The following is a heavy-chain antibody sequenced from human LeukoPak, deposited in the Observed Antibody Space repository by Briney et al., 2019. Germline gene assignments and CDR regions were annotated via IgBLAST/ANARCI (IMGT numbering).Heavy chain of an antibody. Sequence: GGSLRLSCTASGFTFSSYAMSWVRQAPGKGLVLISTISGSGTATHYADSAKGRFTISRDNSKINLYLQMNSLRADDTAAYYCAKGHRLCSSGNCNSQVDSWGHGTLVIVPS. J-gene: IGHJ5*01. CDR1: GFTFSSYA. D-gene: IGHD2-15*01. V-gene: IGHV3-23*01. CDR3: AKGHRLCSSGNCNSQVDS. CDR2: ISGSGTAT.